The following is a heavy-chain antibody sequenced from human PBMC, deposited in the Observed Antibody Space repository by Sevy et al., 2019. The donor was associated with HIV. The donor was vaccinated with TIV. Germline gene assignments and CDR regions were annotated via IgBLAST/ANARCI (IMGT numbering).Heavy chain of an antibody. CDR1: GFTFDDYA. CDR2: ISWNSGSI. V-gene: IGHV3-9*01. J-gene: IGHJ6*02. Sequence: GGSLRLSCAASGFTFDDYAMHWVRQAPGKGLEWVSGISWNSGSIGYADSVKGRFTISRDNSKNSLYLQMNSLRAEDTALYYCAKDLYSSSLHRKHYYYYGMDVWGQGTTVTVSS. CDR3: AKDLYSSSLHRKHYYYYGMDV. D-gene: IGHD6-6*01.